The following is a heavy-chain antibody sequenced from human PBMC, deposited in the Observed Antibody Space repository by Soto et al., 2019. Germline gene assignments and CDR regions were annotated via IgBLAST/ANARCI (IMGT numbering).Heavy chain of an antibody. CDR2: LSYDGVNK. CDR3: ARDRGQVEWLPRQIDY. V-gene: IGHV3-30*03. CDR1: GFTVKTYG. J-gene: IGHJ4*02. Sequence: VQLMESGGGVVQPGRSLRLSCAASGFTVKTYGMHWVRQVTGKGLQWVAALSYDGVNKFYVDSVKGRFTVSRDNSKNTGSLEMSSLRADDSAVYYCARDRGQVEWLPRQIDYWGQGTTVTVSS. D-gene: IGHD3-3*01.